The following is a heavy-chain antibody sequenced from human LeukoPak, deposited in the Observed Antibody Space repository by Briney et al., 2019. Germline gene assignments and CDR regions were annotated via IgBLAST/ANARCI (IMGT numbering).Heavy chain of an antibody. CDR2: ISSSSSTI. CDR1: GFTFSSYS. Sequence: GGSLRPSCAASGFTFSSYSMNWVRQAPGKGLEWASYISSSSSTIYYADSVKGRFTISRDNAKNSLYLQMNSLRAEDTAVYYCARDTSHYDFWSGPPYYYYYMDVWGKGTTVTVSS. D-gene: IGHD3-3*01. J-gene: IGHJ6*03. V-gene: IGHV3-48*01. CDR3: ARDTSHYDFWSGPPYYYYYMDV.